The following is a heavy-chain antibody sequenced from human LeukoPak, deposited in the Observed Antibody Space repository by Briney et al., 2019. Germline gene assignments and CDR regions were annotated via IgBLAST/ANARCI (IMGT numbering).Heavy chain of an antibody. CDR3: AKDAVNIVVVPAAIRY. J-gene: IGHJ4*02. CDR2: ISYDGSNK. V-gene: IGHV3-30*18. CDR1: GFTFSSYG. Sequence: GGSLRLSCAASGFTFSSYGMHWVRQAPGKGLEWVAVISYDGSNKYYADSVKGRFTISRDNSKNTLYLQMNSLRAEDTAVYYCAKDAVNIVVVPAAIRYWGQGTLVTVSS. D-gene: IGHD2-2*01.